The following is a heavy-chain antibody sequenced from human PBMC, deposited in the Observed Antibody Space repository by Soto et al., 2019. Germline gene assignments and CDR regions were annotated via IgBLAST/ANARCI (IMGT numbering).Heavy chain of an antibody. CDR3: VRDAYSAYDYADY. V-gene: IGHV1-18*01. D-gene: IGHD5-12*01. Sequence: QVQLVQSGGEVKKPGASVKVSCKASGYTFTSYGISWVRQAPGQGLEWMGWISGYNGNTNYAQKLQDRVIMTTDTSTNTAYLELRSLRYDDTAVYYCVRDAYSAYDYADYWGQGTLVTVSS. J-gene: IGHJ4*02. CDR2: ISGYNGNT. CDR1: GYTFTSYG.